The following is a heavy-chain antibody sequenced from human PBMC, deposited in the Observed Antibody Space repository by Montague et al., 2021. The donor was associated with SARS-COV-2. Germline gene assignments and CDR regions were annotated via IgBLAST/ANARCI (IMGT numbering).Heavy chain of an antibody. CDR3: ARLRDGVVPSPILGVGPFYSYYYMDV. CDR2: INHGGSN. D-gene: IGHD3-10*01. Sequence: ETLSLTCAVHGSSFSGYYWNWIRQSPGKGLEWIGEINHGGSNKFSPSLKGRLTISTDTSKNQFSLKLTSVAAADTAVYYCARLRDGVVPSPILGVGPFYSYYYMDVWGRGTPVTVSS. J-gene: IGHJ6*03. V-gene: IGHV4-34*01. CDR1: GSSFSGYY.